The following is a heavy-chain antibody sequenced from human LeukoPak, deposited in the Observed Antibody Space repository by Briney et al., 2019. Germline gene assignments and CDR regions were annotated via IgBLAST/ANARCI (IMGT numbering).Heavy chain of an antibody. CDR3: ARAARSSGSYRPPRSGPDY. Sequence: NSSQTLSLTCTVSGVSLTNYYWIWIRQPPGKGLEWIGYIYYNGSSNSNPSLKSRVTISVDKSKIQFSLKLSSVTAADTAVYYCARAARSSGSYRPPRSGPDYWGQGTLVTVSS. D-gene: IGHD3-10*01. J-gene: IGHJ4*02. CDR2: IYYNGSS. V-gene: IGHV4-59*12. CDR1: GVSLTNYY.